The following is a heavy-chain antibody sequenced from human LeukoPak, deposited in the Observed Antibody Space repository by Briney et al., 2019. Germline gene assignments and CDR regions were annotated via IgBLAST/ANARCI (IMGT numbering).Heavy chain of an antibody. CDR1: GFTFDDYG. D-gene: IGHD6-19*01. CDR3: ARVGYSSGHYYFDY. CDR2: INWNGGST. Sequence: GGSLRLSCAASGFTFDDYGMSWVRQAPGKGLEWVSGINWNGGSTGYADSVNGRFTISRDNAKTSLYLQMNSLRAEDTALYYCARVGYSSGHYYFDYWGQGTLVTVSS. J-gene: IGHJ4*02. V-gene: IGHV3-20*04.